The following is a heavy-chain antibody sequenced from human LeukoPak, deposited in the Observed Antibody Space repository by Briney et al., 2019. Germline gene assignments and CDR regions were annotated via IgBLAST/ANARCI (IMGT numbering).Heavy chain of an antibody. Sequence: GGSLRLSCAASGFTLSDYYMSWVRQAPGKGLEWVSYISSSSSTIYYADSVKGRFTISRDNAKNSLYLQMNSLRAEDTAVYYCARERGDVGATRFDYWGQGTLVTVSS. D-gene: IGHD1-26*01. CDR3: ARERGDVGATRFDY. CDR1: GFTLSDYY. CDR2: ISSSSSTI. V-gene: IGHV3-11*04. J-gene: IGHJ4*02.